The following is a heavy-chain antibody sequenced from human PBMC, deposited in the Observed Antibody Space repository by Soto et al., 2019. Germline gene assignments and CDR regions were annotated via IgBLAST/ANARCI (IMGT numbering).Heavy chain of an antibody. CDR3: ASSNGYSYYYYGMDV. D-gene: IGHD6-13*01. CDR2: ISSSGSTI. V-gene: IGHV3-48*03. J-gene: IGHJ6*02. CDR1: GFTFSSYE. Sequence: GESLKISCAASGFTFSSYEMNWVRQAPGKGLEWVSYISSSGSTIYYADSVKGRFTISRDNAKNSLYLQMNSLRAEDTAVYYCASSNGYSYYYYGMDVWGQGTTVTVSS.